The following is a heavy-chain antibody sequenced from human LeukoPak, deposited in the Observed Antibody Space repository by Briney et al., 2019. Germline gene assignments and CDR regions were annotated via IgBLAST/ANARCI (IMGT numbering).Heavy chain of an antibody. Sequence: GGSLRLSCAASGFTFSSYSMNWVRQAPGKGLEWVSYISSSSSTIYYADSVKGRFTISRDNAKNSLYLQMNSLRAEDTAVYYCASVLWFGGIFFDYWGQGALVTVSS. V-gene: IGHV3-48*04. CDR3: ASVLWFGGIFFDY. CDR1: GFTFSSYS. CDR2: ISSSSSTI. J-gene: IGHJ4*02. D-gene: IGHD3-10*01.